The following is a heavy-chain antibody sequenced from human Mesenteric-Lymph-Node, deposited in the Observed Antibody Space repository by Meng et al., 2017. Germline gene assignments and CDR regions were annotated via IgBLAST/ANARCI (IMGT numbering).Heavy chain of an antibody. CDR3: ARSPIVGATIVVD. D-gene: IGHD1-26*01. CDR1: GYSFTSYW. CDR2: IYPGDSDT. Sequence: GGSLRLSCKGSGYSFTSYWIGWVRQMPGKGLEWMGIIYPGDSDTRYSPSFQGQVTISADKSISTAYLQWSSLKASDTAMYYCARSPIVGATIVVDWGQGTLVTVSS. V-gene: IGHV5-51*01. J-gene: IGHJ4*02.